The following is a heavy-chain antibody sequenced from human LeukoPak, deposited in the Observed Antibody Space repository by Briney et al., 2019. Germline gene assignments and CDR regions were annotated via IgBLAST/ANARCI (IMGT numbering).Heavy chain of an antibody. CDR3: ARHHRTRWLSRAWIDY. D-gene: IGHD5-24*01. CDR2: IYYSGST. CDR1: GGSISSYY. V-gene: IGHV4-59*08. Sequence: SETLSLTCTVSGGSISSYYWSWIRQPPGKGLEWIGYIYYSGSTNYNPSLKSRFTISVDTSKNQFSLKLSSVTAADTAVYYCARHHRTRWLSRAWIDYWGQGTLVTVSS. J-gene: IGHJ4*02.